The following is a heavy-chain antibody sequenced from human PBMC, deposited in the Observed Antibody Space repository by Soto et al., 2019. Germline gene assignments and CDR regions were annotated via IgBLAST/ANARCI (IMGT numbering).Heavy chain of an antibody. CDR1: GGTFSSYA. CDR3: ARDHVGYYYDSSGQPLGGVYYFDY. J-gene: IGHJ4*02. Sequence: QVQLVQSGAEVMKPGSSVKVSCKASGGTFSSYAISWVRQAPGQGLEWMGGIIPIFGTANYAQKFQGRVTITADESTSTAYMELSSLRSEDTAVSYSARDHVGYYYDSSGQPLGGVYYFDYWGQGTLVTVSS. V-gene: IGHV1-69*01. D-gene: IGHD3-22*01. CDR2: IIPIFGTA.